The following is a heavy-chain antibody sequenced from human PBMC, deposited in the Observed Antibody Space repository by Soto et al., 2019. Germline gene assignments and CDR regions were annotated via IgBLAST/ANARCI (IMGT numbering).Heavy chain of an antibody. CDR1: GFTFSSYS. CDR3: ARGPLYCSGGSCYSFYY. Sequence: PXGSLSLACAASGFTFSSYSMNWVRQAPGKGLEWVSSISSGSSYIYYADSVKGRFTISRDNAKNSLYLQMNSLRAEDTAVYYCARGPLYCSGGSCYSFYYWGQGTLVTVSS. CDR2: ISSGSSYI. V-gene: IGHV3-21*01. J-gene: IGHJ4*02. D-gene: IGHD2-15*01.